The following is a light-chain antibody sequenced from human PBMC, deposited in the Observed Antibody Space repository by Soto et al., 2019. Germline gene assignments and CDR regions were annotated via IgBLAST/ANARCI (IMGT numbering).Light chain of an antibody. CDR1: SSDVGGYNY. V-gene: IGLV2-14*01. CDR2: EVS. Sequence: ALTQPASVSGSPGQSITISCTGTSSDVGGYNYVSWYQLHPGKAPKLIIYEVSHRPSGASNHFSGYKSGNTASLTISGLQAEDEADYYCSSYTSTSTPCVFGTGTKVTVL. CDR3: SSYTSTSTPCV. J-gene: IGLJ1*01.